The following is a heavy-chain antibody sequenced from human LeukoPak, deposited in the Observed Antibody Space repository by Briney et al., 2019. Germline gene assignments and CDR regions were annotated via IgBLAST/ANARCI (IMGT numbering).Heavy chain of an antibody. CDR2: ISSDGTNK. Sequence: GGSLRLSCAASKFTFSSYAMHWVRQTPGKGLEWVALISSDGTNKYYADSVKGRFTISRDNSKNTLYPQMNRLSAEDTTVYYCAKDGLNYFDYWGQGTLVTVS. J-gene: IGHJ4*02. CDR3: AKDGLNYFDY. CDR1: KFTFSSYA. V-gene: IGHV3-30*18.